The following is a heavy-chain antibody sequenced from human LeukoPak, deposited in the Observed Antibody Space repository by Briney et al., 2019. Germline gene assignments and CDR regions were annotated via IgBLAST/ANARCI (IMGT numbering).Heavy chain of an antibody. V-gene: IGHV1-8*01. CDR3: ARGRVDYYDSSGYLPN. Sequence: ASVKVSCKASGYTFTSYDINWVRQAAGQGLEWMGWMNPNSGNTGYAQKFQGRVTMTRNTSISTAYMELSSLRSEDTAVYYCARGRVDYYDSSGYLPNWGQGTLVTVSS. CDR2: MNPNSGNT. J-gene: IGHJ4*02. CDR1: GYTFTSYD. D-gene: IGHD3-22*01.